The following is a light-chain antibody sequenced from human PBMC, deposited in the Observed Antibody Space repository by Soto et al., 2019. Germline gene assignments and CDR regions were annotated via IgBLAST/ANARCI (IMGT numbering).Light chain of an antibody. CDR2: EVS. J-gene: IGLJ1*01. V-gene: IGLV2-14*01. CDR3: CSYAGSYTHV. Sequence: QSVLTQPASVSGSPGQSITISCTGTSSDVGGYNYVSWYQQYPGKAPKLMIYEVSNRPSGVSNRFSGSKSGNTASLTISGLQAEDEADYYCCSYAGSYTHVFGTGTKLTVL. CDR1: SSDVGGYNY.